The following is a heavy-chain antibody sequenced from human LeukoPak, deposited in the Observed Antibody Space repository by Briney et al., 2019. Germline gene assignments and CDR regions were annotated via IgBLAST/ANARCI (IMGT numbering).Heavy chain of an antibody. Sequence: ASVKVSCKASGYTFTSYGISWVRQAPGQGLEWMGWISAYNGNTNYAQELQGRVTMTTDTSTSTAYMELRSLRSDDTAVYYCARVNYGSGSYYRRAGDAFDIWGQGTMVTVSS. J-gene: IGHJ3*02. V-gene: IGHV1-18*01. CDR2: ISAYNGNT. CDR3: ARVNYGSGSYYRRAGDAFDI. D-gene: IGHD3-10*01. CDR1: GYTFTSYG.